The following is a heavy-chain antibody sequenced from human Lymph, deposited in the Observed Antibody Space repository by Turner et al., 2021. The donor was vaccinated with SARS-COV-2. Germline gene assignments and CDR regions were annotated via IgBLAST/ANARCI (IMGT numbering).Heavy chain of an antibody. CDR3: ARGRYSGGGMDV. Sequence: QVQLVQSGAEVKKPGASVKVSCKAPGYTFTSSDINWVRQATGQGLGWMGWVNPNNGNTGYAQKFQGRVTMTRNTSISTAYMELSSLGSEDTAVYYCARGRYSGGGMDVWGQGTTVTVSS. D-gene: IGHD1-26*01. J-gene: IGHJ6*02. CDR2: VNPNNGNT. CDR1: GYTFTSSD. V-gene: IGHV1-8*02.